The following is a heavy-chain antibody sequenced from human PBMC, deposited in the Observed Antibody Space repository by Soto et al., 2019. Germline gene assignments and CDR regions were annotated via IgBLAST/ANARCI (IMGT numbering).Heavy chain of an antibody. J-gene: IGHJ6*03. D-gene: IGHD2-8*01. V-gene: IGHV3-48*01. CDR1: GFTFSSYS. CDR2: ISSSSSTI. Sequence: GESLKISCAASGFTFSSYSMNWVRQAPGKGLEWVSYISSSSSTIYYADSVKGRFTISRDNAKNSLYLQMNSLRAEDTAVYYCARDGKGYCTNGVCSPTKYYYYYMDVWGKGTTVTVSS. CDR3: ARDGKGYCTNGVCSPTKYYYYYMDV.